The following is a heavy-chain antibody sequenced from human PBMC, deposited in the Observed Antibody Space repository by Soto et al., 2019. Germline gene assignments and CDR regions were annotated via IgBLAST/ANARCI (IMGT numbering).Heavy chain of an antibody. Sequence: GASVKVSCKASGFTFTSSAMQWVRQARGQRLEWIGWIVVGSGTTYYANSVKGRFTISRDQSKDTLYLQMNSLRAEDTAIYYCAKDRHYGSGTYSDSYLDYWGQGTLVTVSS. CDR1: GFTFTSSA. J-gene: IGHJ4*02. V-gene: IGHV1-58*02. D-gene: IGHD3-10*01. CDR2: IVVGSGTT. CDR3: AKDRHYGSGTYSDSYLDY.